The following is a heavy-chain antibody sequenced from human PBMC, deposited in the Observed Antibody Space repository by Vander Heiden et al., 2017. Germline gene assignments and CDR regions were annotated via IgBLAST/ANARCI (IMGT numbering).Heavy chain of an antibody. V-gene: IGHV4-39*01. CDR1: GGSISSSSYY. J-gene: IGHJ4*02. CDR3: ASFYGDYDRYYFDY. CDR2: IYYRGST. Sequence: QLQLQESGPGLVKPSETLSLTCTVSGGSISSSSYYWGWIRQPPGKGLEWIGSIYYRGSTYYNPSLKSRVTISVDTSKNQFSLKLSSVTAADTAVYYCASFYGDYDRYYFDYWGQGTLVTVSS. D-gene: IGHD4-17*01.